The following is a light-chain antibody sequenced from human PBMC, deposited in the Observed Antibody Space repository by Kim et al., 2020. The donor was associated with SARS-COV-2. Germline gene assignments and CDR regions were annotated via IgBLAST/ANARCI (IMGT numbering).Light chain of an antibody. V-gene: IGLV5-45*03. CDR1: SGLNVGTYK. CDR2: YKSDSDK. CDR3: MIWHSSTWV. Sequence: QPVLTQPSSLSASPGASASLTCTLRSGLNVGTYKIYWYQQKPGSPPRYLLKYKSDSDKEQGSGVPSRFSGSKDPSANAGILLISGLQSEDEADYYCMIWHSSTWVFGGGTQLTVL. J-gene: IGLJ3*02.